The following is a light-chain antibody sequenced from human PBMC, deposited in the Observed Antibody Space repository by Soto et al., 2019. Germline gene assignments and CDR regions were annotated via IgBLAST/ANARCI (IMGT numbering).Light chain of an antibody. V-gene: IGKV3D-20*02. J-gene: IGKJ4*01. CDR2: DAS. CDR3: QQRSNWLT. Sequence: EIVLTQSPGTLSLSPGESATLSCRASQSVGSGYLAWYQQKPGPAPRLLIYDASNRAAGLPARFSGSGSGTDFTLTISSLEPEDFAVYYCQQRSNWLTFGGGTKVDI. CDR1: QSVGSGY.